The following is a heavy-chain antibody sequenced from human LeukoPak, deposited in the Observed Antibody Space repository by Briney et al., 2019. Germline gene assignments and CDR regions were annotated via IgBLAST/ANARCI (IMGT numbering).Heavy chain of an antibody. Sequence: PSETLSLTCTVSGGSISSYYWSWIRQPLGKGLEWIGYIYYSGSTNYNPSLKSRVTISVDTSKNQFSLKLSSVTAAGTAVYYCARQPMTPLNWFDPWGQGTLVTVSS. CDR3: ARQPMTPLNWFDP. V-gene: IGHV4-59*08. CDR1: GGSISSYY. CDR2: IYYSGST. J-gene: IGHJ5*02. D-gene: IGHD2-15*01.